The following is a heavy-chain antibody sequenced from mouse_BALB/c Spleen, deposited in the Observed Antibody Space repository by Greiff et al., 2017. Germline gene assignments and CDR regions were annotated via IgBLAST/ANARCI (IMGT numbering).Heavy chain of an antibody. Sequence: VQLKESGPGLVKPSQSLSLTCNVTGYSITSDYAWNWIRQFPGNKLEWMGYISYSGSTSYNPSLKSRISITRDTSKNQFFLQLNSVTTEDTATYYCARREYYGRAYWGQGTLVTVSA. CDR2: ISYSGST. CDR1: GYSITSDYA. D-gene: IGHD1-1*01. CDR3: ARREYYGRAY. V-gene: IGHV3-2*02. J-gene: IGHJ3*01.